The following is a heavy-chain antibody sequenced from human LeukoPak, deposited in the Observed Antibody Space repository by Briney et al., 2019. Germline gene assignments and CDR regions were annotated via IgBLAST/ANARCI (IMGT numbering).Heavy chain of an antibody. D-gene: IGHD6-19*01. Sequence: GGSLRLSCEASGFSFSNAWMSWVRQAPGKGLEWVGRIKSKTDGGTTDHAAPVKGRFTISRDDSKNTLYLQMNSLKTEDTAVYYCTTAYWASGWYWGQGTLVTVSS. V-gene: IGHV3-15*01. CDR1: GFSFSNAW. J-gene: IGHJ4*02. CDR2: IKSKTDGGTT. CDR3: TTAYWASGWY.